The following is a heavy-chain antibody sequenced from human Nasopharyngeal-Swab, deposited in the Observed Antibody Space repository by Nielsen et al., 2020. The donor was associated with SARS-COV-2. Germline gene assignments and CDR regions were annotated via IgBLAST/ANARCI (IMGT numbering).Heavy chain of an antibody. V-gene: IGHV3-53*01. D-gene: IGHD6-19*01. CDR2: IYRGGST. CDR3: ARDGSYSSGYFDY. J-gene: IGHJ4*02. Sequence: WIRQPPGKGLEWVSVIYRGGSTYYADSVKGRFTISRDNSKKTLYLQMNSLRAEDTAVYYRARDGSYSSGYFDYWGQGTLVTVSS.